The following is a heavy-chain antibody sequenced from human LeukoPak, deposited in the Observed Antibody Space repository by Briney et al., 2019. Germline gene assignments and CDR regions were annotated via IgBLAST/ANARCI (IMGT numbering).Heavy chain of an antibody. Sequence: PSGTLSLTCAVSGGSISSSNWWSWVRQPPGKGLEWIGEIYHTGNINYNPSLKSRVTISVDKSKNQFSLKLGSVTAADTAVYYCARVGYSYVAFDIWGQGTMVTVSS. V-gene: IGHV4-4*02. CDR1: GGSISSSNW. D-gene: IGHD5-18*01. CDR2: IYHTGNI. CDR3: ARVGYSYVAFDI. J-gene: IGHJ3*02.